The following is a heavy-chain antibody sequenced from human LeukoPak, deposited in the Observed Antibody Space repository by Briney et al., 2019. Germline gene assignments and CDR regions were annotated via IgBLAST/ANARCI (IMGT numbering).Heavy chain of an antibody. V-gene: IGHV3-30*18. CDR2: ISYDGSNK. J-gene: IGHJ3*02. Sequence: GGSLRLSCAASGFTFSSYGMHWVRQAPGKGLEWVAVISYDGSNKYYADSVKGRFTISRDNSKNTLYLQMNSLRAEDTAVYYCAKDNPFDWSEADAFDIWGQGTMVTVSS. CDR3: AKDNPFDWSEADAFDI. D-gene: IGHD3-9*01. CDR1: GFTFSSYG.